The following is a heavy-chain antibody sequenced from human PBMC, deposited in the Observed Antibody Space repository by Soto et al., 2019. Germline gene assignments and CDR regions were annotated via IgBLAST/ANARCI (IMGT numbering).Heavy chain of an antibody. J-gene: IGHJ4*02. D-gene: IGHD5-18*01. CDR1: GDSISSGYF. CDR3: ARSPHIQLWSYPSDY. V-gene: IGHV4-30-4*01. CDR2: TYNSGTT. Sequence: SETLSLTCTVSGDSISSGYFWSWIRQSPGKGLEWIGHTYNSGTTYNNPSLRSRGTISIDTSRNQFSLRLSSVAAADTAVYYCARSPHIQLWSYPSDYWGQGTLVTVSS.